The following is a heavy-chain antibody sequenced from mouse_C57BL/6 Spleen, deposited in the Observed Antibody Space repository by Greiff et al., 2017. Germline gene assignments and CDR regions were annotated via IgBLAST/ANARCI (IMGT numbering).Heavy chain of an antibody. D-gene: IGHD1-1*01. V-gene: IGHV1-64*01. J-gene: IGHJ2*01. Sequence: QVQLQQPGAELVKPGASVKLSCKASGYTFTSYCMHWVKQRPGQGLAWIGMFHPNSGITTYNEKFKSKATLTVDKSSSTAYMQLSSLTSEDAAVYYGARAIEEDCYGSRYHLDYWGQGTTLTVSS. CDR2: FHPNSGIT. CDR1: GYTFTSYC. CDR3: ARAIEEDCYGSRYHLDY.